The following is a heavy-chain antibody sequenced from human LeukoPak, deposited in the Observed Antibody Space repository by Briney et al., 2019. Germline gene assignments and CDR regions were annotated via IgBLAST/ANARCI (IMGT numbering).Heavy chain of an antibody. D-gene: IGHD4-17*01. CDR3: ARETTAPYRHFDY. CDR2: IYSDGTT. Sequence: GGSLRLSCAASGFTVSSNYMSWVRQAPGKGLEWVSVIYSDGTTSYADSVKGRFTISRDNSKNTLYLQMNNLRAEDTAVYYCARETTAPYRHFDYWGQGTLVTVSS. CDR1: GFTVSSNY. V-gene: IGHV3-66*01. J-gene: IGHJ4*02.